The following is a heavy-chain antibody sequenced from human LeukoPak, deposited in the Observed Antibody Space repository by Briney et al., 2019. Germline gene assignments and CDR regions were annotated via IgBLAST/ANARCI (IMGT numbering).Heavy chain of an antibody. CDR3: ATSPPSVRGRDY. CDR1: GCTFTNYG. J-gene: IGHJ4*02. D-gene: IGHD3-10*02. CDR2: ISAYNGNT. V-gene: IGHV1-18*04. Sequence: ASVKVSCKASGCTFTNYGISWVRQAPGQGLEWMGWISAYNGNTNYAQKLQGRVTMTTDTSTSTAYMELRSLRSDDTAVYYCATSPPSVRGRDYWGQGTLVTVSS.